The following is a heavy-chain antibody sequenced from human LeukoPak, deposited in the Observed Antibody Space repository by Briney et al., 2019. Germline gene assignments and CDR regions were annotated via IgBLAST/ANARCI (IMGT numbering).Heavy chain of an antibody. J-gene: IGHJ6*02. CDR3: ARLSGGDWHLEEPIGRSSGYYYGMDV. V-gene: IGHV1-69*04. CDR1: GGTFSSYA. D-gene: IGHD2-21*02. Sequence: SVKVSCKASGGTFSSYAISWVRQAPGQGLEWMGRIIPILGIANYAQKFQGRVTITADKSTSTAYMELSSLRSEDTAVYYCARLSGGDWHLEEPIGRSSGYYYGMDVWGQGTTVTVSS. CDR2: IIPILGIA.